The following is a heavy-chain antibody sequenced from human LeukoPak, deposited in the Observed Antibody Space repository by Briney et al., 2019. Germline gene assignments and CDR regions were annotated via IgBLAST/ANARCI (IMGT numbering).Heavy chain of an antibody. J-gene: IGHJ4*02. CDR3: ATSPGAVVVAATGVYYFDY. CDR1: GYTFTGYY. D-gene: IGHD2-15*01. V-gene: IGHV1-69*13. Sequence: SVKVSCKASGYTFTGYYMHWVRQAPGQGLEWMGGIIPIFGTANYAQKFQGRVTITADESTSTAYMELSSLRSEDTAVYYCATSPGAVVVAATGVYYFDYWGQGTLVTVSS. CDR2: IIPIFGTA.